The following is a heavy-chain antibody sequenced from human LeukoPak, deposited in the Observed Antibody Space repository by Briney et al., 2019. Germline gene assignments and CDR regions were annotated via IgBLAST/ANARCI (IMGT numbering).Heavy chain of an antibody. CDR3: ARSANYDFWSGYLGAFDY. J-gene: IGHJ4*02. CDR1: GFTVSSNY. CDR2: IYSGGST. D-gene: IGHD3-3*01. V-gene: IGHV3-53*01. Sequence: GGSLRLSCAASGFTVSSNYMSWVRQAPGKGLEWVSVIYSGGSTYYADSVKGRFTISRDNSKNTLYLQMNSLRAEDTAVYYCARSANYDFWSGYLGAFDYWRQGTLVTVSS.